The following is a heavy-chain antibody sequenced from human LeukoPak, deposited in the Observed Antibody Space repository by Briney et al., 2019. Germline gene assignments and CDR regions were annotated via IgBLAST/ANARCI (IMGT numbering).Heavy chain of an antibody. J-gene: IGHJ4*02. CDR1: GGSISSSSYY. Sequence: PSETLSLTCTVSGGSISSSSYYWGWIRQPPGKGLEWIGSIYYSGSTYYNPSLKSRVTISVDTSKNQFSLKLSSVTTADTAVYYCARAVAVAGTTSFFDYWGQGTLVTVSS. D-gene: IGHD6-19*01. CDR3: ARAVAVAGTTSFFDY. CDR2: IYYSGST. V-gene: IGHV4-39*07.